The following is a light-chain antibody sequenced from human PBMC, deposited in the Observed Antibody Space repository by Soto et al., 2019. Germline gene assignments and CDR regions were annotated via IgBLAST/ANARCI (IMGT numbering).Light chain of an antibody. CDR1: QSITNN. J-gene: IGKJ1*01. Sequence: ETVMTQSPATLSVSPGERATLSCRASQSITNNVAWYQQRPGQAPRLLIYDTSTRATGIPARFSSSGSGTDFTLAISSLQSEDFAVYYCQQYNTWPRTFGQGTKVDI. V-gene: IGKV3-15*01. CDR2: DTS. CDR3: QQYNTWPRT.